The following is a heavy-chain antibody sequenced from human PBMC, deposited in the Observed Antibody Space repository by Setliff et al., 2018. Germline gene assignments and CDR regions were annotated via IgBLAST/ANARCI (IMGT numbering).Heavy chain of an antibody. Sequence: ASVKVSCKASGYTFTSYGISWVRQAPGQGLEWMGWISAYNGNTNYAQKFQGRVTMTRDTSTSTVYMELGSLRSEDTAVYYCARSGVGSGLLWFEKDWFDPWGQGTLVTVSS. V-gene: IGHV1-18*01. CDR2: ISAYNGNT. CDR1: GYTFTSYG. D-gene: IGHD3-10*01. J-gene: IGHJ5*02. CDR3: ARSGVGSGLLWFEKDWFDP.